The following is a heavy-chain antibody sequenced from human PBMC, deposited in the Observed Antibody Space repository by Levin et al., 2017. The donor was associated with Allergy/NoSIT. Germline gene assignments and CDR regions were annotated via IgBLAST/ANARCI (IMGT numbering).Heavy chain of an antibody. D-gene: IGHD4/OR15-4a*01. CDR1: GGSISSSSYY. J-gene: IGHJ4*02. CDR3: ARGMVQYPFDY. CDR2: IYYSGST. V-gene: IGHV4-39*01. Sequence: SQTLSLTCTVSGGSISSSSYYWGWIRQPPGKGLEWIGSIYYSGSTYYNPSLKSRVTISVDTSKNQFSLKLSSVTAADTAVYYCARGMVQYPFDYWGQGTLVTVSS.